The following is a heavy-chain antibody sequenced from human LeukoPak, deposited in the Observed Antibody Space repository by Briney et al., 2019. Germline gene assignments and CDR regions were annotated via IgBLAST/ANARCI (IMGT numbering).Heavy chain of an antibody. V-gene: IGHV4-31*03. J-gene: IGHJ3*02. CDR1: GGSISSGGYY. Sequence: SQTLSLTCTVSGGSISSGGYYWSWIRQHPGKGLEWIGYIYYSGSTYYNPSLKSRVTISVDTSKNQFSLKLSSVTAADTAVYYCARDLLSTRNAFDIWGQGTMVTVSS. CDR3: ARDLLSTRNAFDI. CDR2: IYYSGST.